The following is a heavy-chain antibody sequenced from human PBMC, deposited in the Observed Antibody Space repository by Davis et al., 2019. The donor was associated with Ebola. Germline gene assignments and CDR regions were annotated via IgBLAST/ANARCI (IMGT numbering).Heavy chain of an antibody. J-gene: IGHJ4*02. CDR2: INHSGST. V-gene: IGHV4-34*01. D-gene: IGHD3-3*01. CDR1: GRSFSGYY. Sequence: PSETLSLTCAVYGRSFSGYYWSWLRQPPGKGLEWIGEINHSGSTNYNPSLKSRATISVDTSKNQFSLRLSSVTAADTAVYYCARQKEVLRFLEWVYLFDYWGQGTLVTVSS. CDR3: ARQKEVLRFLEWVYLFDY.